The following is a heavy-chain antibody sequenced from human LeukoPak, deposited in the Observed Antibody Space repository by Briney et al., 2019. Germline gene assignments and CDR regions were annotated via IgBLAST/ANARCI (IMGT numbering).Heavy chain of an antibody. Sequence: KPSETLSLTCAVYGGSFSGYYWSWIRQPPGKGLEWIGEINHSGGTNYNPSLKSRVTISVDTSKNQFSLKLSSVTAADTAVYYCARAPRGGYSSSWYLDYWGQGTLVTVSS. V-gene: IGHV4-34*01. D-gene: IGHD6-13*01. J-gene: IGHJ4*02. CDR2: INHSGGT. CDR3: ARAPRGGYSSSWYLDY. CDR1: GGSFSGYY.